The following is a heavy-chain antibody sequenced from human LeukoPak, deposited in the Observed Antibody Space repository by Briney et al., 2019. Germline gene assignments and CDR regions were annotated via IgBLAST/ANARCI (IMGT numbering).Heavy chain of an antibody. CDR3: ARGKAQAVVTAINHRGSGMDV. CDR2: INHSGST. CDR1: GGSFSGYY. J-gene: IGHJ6*02. D-gene: IGHD2-21*02. Sequence: SETLSLTCAVYGGSFSGYYWSWIRQPPGKGLEWIGEINHSGSTNYNPSLKSRVTISVDTSKNQFSLKLSSVTAADTAVYYCARGKAQAVVTAINHRGSGMDVWGQGTTVTVSS. V-gene: IGHV4-34*01.